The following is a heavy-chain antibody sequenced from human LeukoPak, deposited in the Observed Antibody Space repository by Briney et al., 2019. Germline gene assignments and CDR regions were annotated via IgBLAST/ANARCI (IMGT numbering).Heavy chain of an antibody. Sequence: GGSLRLSCAASGFTFSSYGMHWVRQAPGKGLEWVAVISYDGSNKYYADSVKGRFTISRDNSKNTLYLQMNSLRAEDTAVHYCAKVVRGGDFWSGYYYGMDVWDQGTTVTVSS. CDR2: ISYDGSNK. CDR3: AKVVRGGDFWSGYYYGMDV. D-gene: IGHD3-3*01. J-gene: IGHJ6*02. V-gene: IGHV3-30*18. CDR1: GFTFSSYG.